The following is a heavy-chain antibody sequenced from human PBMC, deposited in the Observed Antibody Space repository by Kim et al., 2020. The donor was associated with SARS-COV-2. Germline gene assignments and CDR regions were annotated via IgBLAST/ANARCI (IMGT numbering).Heavy chain of an antibody. D-gene: IGHD1-26*01. Sequence: GGSLRLSCAASGFTFDDYAMHWVRQAPGKGLEWVSGISWNSGSIGYADSVKGRFTISRDNAKNSLYLQMNSLRAEDTALYYCAKDMYLVGATLGTHWGQGTLVTVSS. CDR1: GFTFDDYA. J-gene: IGHJ4*02. V-gene: IGHV3-9*01. CDR2: ISWNSGSI. CDR3: AKDMYLVGATLGTH.